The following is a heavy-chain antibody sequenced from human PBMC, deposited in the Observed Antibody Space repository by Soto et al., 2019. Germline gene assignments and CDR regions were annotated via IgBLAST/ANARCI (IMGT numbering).Heavy chain of an antibody. D-gene: IGHD3-16*01. V-gene: IGHV1-8*01. Sequence: ASVKVSCKASGYTFTSYDINWVRQATGQGLEWMGWMNPNSGNTGYAQKFQGRVTMTRNTSIGTACMELSSLRSEDTAVYYCARGGLWQILYYFDYWGQGTLVTVSS. CDR2: MNPNSGNT. CDR1: GYTFTSYD. CDR3: ARGGLWQILYYFDY. J-gene: IGHJ4*02.